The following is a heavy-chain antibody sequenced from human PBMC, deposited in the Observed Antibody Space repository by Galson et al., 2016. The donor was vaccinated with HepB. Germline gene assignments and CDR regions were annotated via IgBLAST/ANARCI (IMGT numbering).Heavy chain of an antibody. Sequence: SLRLSCAASGFTFSNSAMSWVRQAPGKGLEWVSIITDSGHDTYYADPQKGRFTISRDNSRNTMYLQMNGLRVEDTAVYYCARSPASGWSTDFFDYWGLGTLVTVSS. CDR2: ITDSGHDT. J-gene: IGHJ4*02. CDR1: GFTFSNSA. CDR3: ARSPASGWSTDFFDY. V-gene: IGHV3-23*01. D-gene: IGHD6-19*01.